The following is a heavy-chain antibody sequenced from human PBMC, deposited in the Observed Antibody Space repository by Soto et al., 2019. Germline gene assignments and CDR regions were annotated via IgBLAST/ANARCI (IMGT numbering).Heavy chain of an antibody. D-gene: IGHD6-19*01. CDR3: ARMYSSGSGWFHP. J-gene: IGHJ5*02. V-gene: IGHV4-31*03. Sequence: SETLSLTCFVSGYSITAGGYYWSWIRHHPGKGLEWIGSFYSSGSIIYNPSLRSRVSISGDTSSNQFSMSLTSVTAAGTARYYCARMYSSGSGWFHPWGQGTLVTVSS. CDR1: GYSITAGGYY. CDR2: FYSSGSI.